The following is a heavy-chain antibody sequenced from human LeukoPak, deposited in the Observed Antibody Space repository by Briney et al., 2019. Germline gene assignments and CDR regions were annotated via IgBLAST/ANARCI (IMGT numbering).Heavy chain of an antibody. J-gene: IGHJ4*02. D-gene: IGHD2-15*01. CDR1: GFSLSTSGVG. CDR2: TYWDDDK. CDR3: AHTGCSGGSCYPGKPSDFDY. V-gene: IGHV2-5*02. Sequence: SGPTLVKPTQTLTLTCTFSGFSLSTSGVGVGWIRQPPGKALEWLALTYWDDDKRYSPSLKSRLTITKDTSKNQVVLTMTNMDPVDTATYYCAHTGCSGGSCYPGKPSDFDYWGQGTLVTVSS.